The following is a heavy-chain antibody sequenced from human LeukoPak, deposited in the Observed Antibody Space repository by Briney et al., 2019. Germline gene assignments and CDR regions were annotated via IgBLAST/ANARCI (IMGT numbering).Heavy chain of an antibody. V-gene: IGHV4-34*01. Sequence: PSETLSLTCAVYGGSFSGYYWHWIRQPPGKGLEWIGEINHSGGTKYNPSLKSRVTISVDTSKTRFSLKLSSVTAADTAVYYCAQVSSGLGPLRDYWGQGTLVTVSS. CDR1: GGSFSGYY. D-gene: IGHD1-26*01. CDR2: INHSGGT. CDR3: AQVSSGLGPLRDY. J-gene: IGHJ4*02.